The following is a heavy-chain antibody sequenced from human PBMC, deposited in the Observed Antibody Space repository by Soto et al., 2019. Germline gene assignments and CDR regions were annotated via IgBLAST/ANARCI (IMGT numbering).Heavy chain of an antibody. CDR3: ARTRSGYCSGGSCYQYYFDY. CDR2: IYYSGST. CDR1: GGSISSYY. J-gene: IGHJ4*02. D-gene: IGHD2-15*01. Sequence: PSETLSLTCTVSGGSISSYYWSWIRQPPGKGLEWIGYIYYSGSTNYNPSLKSRVTISVDTSKNQFSLKLSSVTAADTAVYYCARTRSGYCSGGSCYQYYFDYWGQGTLVTVSS. V-gene: IGHV4-59*08.